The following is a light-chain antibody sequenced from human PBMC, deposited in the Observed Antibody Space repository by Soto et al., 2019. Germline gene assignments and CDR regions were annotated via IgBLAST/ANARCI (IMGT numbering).Light chain of an antibody. CDR1: QSVSSN. V-gene: IGKV3-15*01. CDR2: GAS. Sequence: EIVMTQSPATLSVSPGERATLSCRANQSVSSNLAWYQQKPGQAPRLLIYGASTRATGIPARFSGSGSGTEFTLTISSLQSEDFAVYNCQQYNNWPRTFGQGTKVEIK. J-gene: IGKJ1*01. CDR3: QQYNNWPRT.